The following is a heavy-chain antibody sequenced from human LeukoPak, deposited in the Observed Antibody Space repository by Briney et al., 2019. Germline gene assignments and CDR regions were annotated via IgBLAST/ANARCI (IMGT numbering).Heavy chain of an antibody. CDR1: GGSISSGSYY. CDR2: IYTSGST. J-gene: IGHJ3*02. Sequence: SQTLSLTCTVSGGSISSGSYYWSWIRQPAGKGLEWIGRIYTSGSTNYNPSLKSRVTISVDTSKNQFSLKLNSVTAADTAVYYCARDRYYDSSGYAFDIWGQGTMVTVSS. CDR3: ARDRYYDSSGYAFDI. V-gene: IGHV4-61*02. D-gene: IGHD3-22*01.